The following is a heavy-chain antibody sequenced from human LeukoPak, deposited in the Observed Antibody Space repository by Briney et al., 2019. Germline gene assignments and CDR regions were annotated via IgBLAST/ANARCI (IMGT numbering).Heavy chain of an antibody. D-gene: IGHD6-13*01. CDR1: GGSISSGGYY. J-gene: IGHJ4*02. V-gene: IGHV4-31*03. Sequence: PSETLSLTCTVSGGSISSGGYYWTWIRQHPGKGLEWIGYIYYSGSTSYNPSLKSRVTISVDTSKNQFSLKLSSVTAADTAVYYCARSEQQLGVGYWGQGTLVTVSS. CDR3: ARSEQQLGVGY. CDR2: IYYSGST.